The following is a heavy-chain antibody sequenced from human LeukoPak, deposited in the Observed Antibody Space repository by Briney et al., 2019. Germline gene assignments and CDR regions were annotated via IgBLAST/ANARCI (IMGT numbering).Heavy chain of an antibody. CDR3: ASQIAAAGTYLTPHY. D-gene: IGHD6-13*01. V-gene: IGHV3-74*01. J-gene: IGHJ4*02. CDR2: IKSDGSST. Sequence: GGSLRLSCAVSGFTFSTYWMHWVRQAPGKGLVWVSRIKSDGSSTSYADSVKGRFTISRDNAKNTLFLQMNSLRAEDTAVYYCASQIAAAGTYLTPHYWGQGTPVTVSS. CDR1: GFTFSTYW.